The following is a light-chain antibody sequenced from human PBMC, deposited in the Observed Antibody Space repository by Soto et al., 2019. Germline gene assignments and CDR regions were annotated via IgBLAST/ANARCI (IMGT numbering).Light chain of an antibody. J-gene: IGKJ4*01. Sequence: IVLTQSPATLSLSPGERATLSCRTSQSVGSSLAWYQQKPGQAPRLLIYDASNRATGIPDRFSGSGSGTDFTLTISRLEPEDFAVYYCQQYGSSPLTFGGGTKVDIK. CDR3: QQYGSSPLT. V-gene: IGKV3-20*01. CDR2: DAS. CDR1: QSVGSS.